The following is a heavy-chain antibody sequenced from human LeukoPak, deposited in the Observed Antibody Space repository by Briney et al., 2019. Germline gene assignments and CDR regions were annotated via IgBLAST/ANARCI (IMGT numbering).Heavy chain of an antibody. CDR3: ARAGGYCSSTSCYGPAAYYYYGMDV. Sequence: GASVKVSCKASGGTFSIYAISWVRQAPGQGLEWMGGIIPIFGTANYAQKFQGRVTITADESTSTAYMELSSLRSEDTAVYYCARAGGYCSSTSCYGPAAYYYYGMDVWGKGTTVTVSS. V-gene: IGHV1-69*13. CDR1: GGTFSIYA. J-gene: IGHJ6*04. D-gene: IGHD2-2*01. CDR2: IIPIFGTA.